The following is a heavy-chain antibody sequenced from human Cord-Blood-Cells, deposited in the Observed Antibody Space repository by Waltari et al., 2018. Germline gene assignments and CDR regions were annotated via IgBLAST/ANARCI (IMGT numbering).Heavy chain of an antibody. Sequence: QVQLVQSGAEVKKPGASVKVSCKASGYTFTSYAMHWVRQAPGQRLEWMGWINAGNSNTKYSQKVQGRVTITRDTSASTAYMELSSLRSEDTAVYYCARDQGGDYDAFDIWGQGTMVTVSS. V-gene: IGHV1-3*01. CDR1: GYTFTSYA. D-gene: IGHD2-21*02. CDR3: ARDQGGDYDAFDI. CDR2: INAGNSNT. J-gene: IGHJ3*02.